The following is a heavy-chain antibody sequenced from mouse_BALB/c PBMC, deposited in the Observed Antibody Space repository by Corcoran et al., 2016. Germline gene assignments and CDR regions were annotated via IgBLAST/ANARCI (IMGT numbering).Heavy chain of an antibody. CDR2: INPYNDGT. Sequence: EVQLQQSGPELVKPGASVKMSCKASGYTFTSYVMHWVKQKPGQGLEWIGYINPYNDGTKYNEKFKGKATLTSDKSSSTAYMERSSLTSEESAVYYCARYGNYDYYAIVYWGQGTSVTVSS. J-gene: IGHJ4*01. V-gene: IGHV1S136*01. D-gene: IGHD2-1*01. CDR1: GYTFTSYV. CDR3: ARYGNYDYYAIVY.